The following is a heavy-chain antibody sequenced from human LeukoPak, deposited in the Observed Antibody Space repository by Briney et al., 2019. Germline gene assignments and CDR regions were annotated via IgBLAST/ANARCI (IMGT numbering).Heavy chain of an antibody. J-gene: IGHJ6*02. V-gene: IGHV3-21*01. CDR2: ISSSSSYI. CDR1: GFTFSSYS. D-gene: IGHD3-3*01. Sequence: GGSLRLSCAASGFTFSSYSMNWVRQAPGKGLEWVSSISSSSSYIYYADSVKGRFTISRDNAKNSLYLQMNSLRAEDTAVYYCARDYDFWSGYYFSGYYYGMDVWGQGTTVTVSS. CDR3: ARDYDFWSGYYFSGYYYGMDV.